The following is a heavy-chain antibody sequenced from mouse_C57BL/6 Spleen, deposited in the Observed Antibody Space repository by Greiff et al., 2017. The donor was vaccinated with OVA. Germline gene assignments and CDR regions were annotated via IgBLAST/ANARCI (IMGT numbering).Heavy chain of an antibody. V-gene: IGHV1-50*01. CDR1: GYTFTSYW. D-gene: IGHD2-4*01. Sequence: QVQLQQPGAELVKPGASVKLSCKASGYTFTSYWMQWVKQRPGQGLEWIGEIDPSDSYTNYNQKFKGKATLTVDTSSSTAYMQLSSLTSEDSAVYYCARRAYYDYDAFDYWGQGTTLTVSS. CDR3: ARRAYYDYDAFDY. J-gene: IGHJ2*01. CDR2: IDPSDSYT.